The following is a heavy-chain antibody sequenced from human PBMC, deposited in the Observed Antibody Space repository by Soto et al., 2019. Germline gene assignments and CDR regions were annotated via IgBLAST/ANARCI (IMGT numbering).Heavy chain of an antibody. Sequence: QVQLVQSGAEGKKPGASVKVSCKAFGYTFTSYYMHWVRQAPGQGLEWMGIINPSCGSTRYAQEFQGRVTMPRDTSTSTVYIALSSLRSEDTAVYYCARGQYSNSPLHLDSWGQGSLVSVSS. CDR3: ARGQYSNSPLHLDS. V-gene: IGHV1-46*01. D-gene: IGHD6-6*01. J-gene: IGHJ4*02. CDR2: INPSCGST. CDR1: GYTFTSYY.